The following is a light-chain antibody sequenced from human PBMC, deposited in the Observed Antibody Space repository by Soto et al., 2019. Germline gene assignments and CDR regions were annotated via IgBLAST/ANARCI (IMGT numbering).Light chain of an antibody. Sequence: DIQMTQSPSTLSASLGARGTITCRASQGISSYLGWYKQKPGKAPNHLIYAASSLESGVPSRFSGSGSGTGFTLTISSLKPEDFETYYCQQSYSSPPTFGQGTKVEIK. CDR3: QQSYSSPPT. V-gene: IGKV1-39*01. CDR1: QGISSY. J-gene: IGKJ1*01. CDR2: AAS.